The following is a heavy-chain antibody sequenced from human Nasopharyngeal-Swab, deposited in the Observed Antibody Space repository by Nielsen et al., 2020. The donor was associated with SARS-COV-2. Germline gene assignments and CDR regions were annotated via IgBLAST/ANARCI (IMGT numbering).Heavy chain of an antibody. D-gene: IGHD4/OR15-4a*01. CDR2: VYPGGST. V-gene: IGHV3-53*01. CDR3: TREVRGYIDY. CDR1: GFIVSSNY. J-gene: IGHJ4*01. Sequence: GESLKISCAASGFIVSSNYMNWVRQAPGKGLDLVSTVYPGGSTYYADSVEGRFILSSDNPNLYLQMNNQRADDTAVYYCTREVRGYIDYWGQGTLVTVSS.